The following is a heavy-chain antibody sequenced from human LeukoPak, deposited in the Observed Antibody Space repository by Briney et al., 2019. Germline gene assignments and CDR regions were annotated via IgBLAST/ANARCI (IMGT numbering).Heavy chain of an antibody. CDR1: GGSFSGYY. CDR2: INHSGST. J-gene: IGHJ4*02. CDR3: ARGRYSSGWYRRGWPVDY. V-gene: IGHV4-34*01. Sequence: SETLSLTCAVYGGSFSGYYWSWIRQPPGKGLEWIGEINHSGSTNYNPSLKSRVTISVDTSKNQFSLKLSSVTTADTAVYYCARGRYSSGWYRRGWPVDYWGQGTLVTVSS. D-gene: IGHD6-19*01.